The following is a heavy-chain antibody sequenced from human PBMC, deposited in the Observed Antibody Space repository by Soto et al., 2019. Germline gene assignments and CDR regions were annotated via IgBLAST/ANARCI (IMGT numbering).Heavy chain of an antibody. CDR2: LSYEGSEE. D-gene: IGHD6-19*01. J-gene: IGHJ4*02. V-gene: IGHV3-30*03. Sequence: QVRLVESGGGVVQPGRSLRLCCAASGFNFGVFGMHWVRQAPGKGLEWLSVLSYEGSEEYYADSVRGRFTISRDNSKNTLFLQMDSLRVDDTGVYYCALTRRSSLLEVAGPGFEYWGQGTLVTVS. CDR3: ALTRRSSLLEVAGPGFEY. CDR1: GFNFGVFG.